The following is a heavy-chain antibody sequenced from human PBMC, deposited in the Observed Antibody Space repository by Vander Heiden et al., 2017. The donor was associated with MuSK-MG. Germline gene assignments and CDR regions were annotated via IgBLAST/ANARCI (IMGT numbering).Heavy chain of an antibody. CDR3: ARGNCDIWTGYIYYFDY. CDR2: IYYSGST. V-gene: IGHV4-39*01. Sequence: QLQLQESGPGLVKPSETLSLTCTVSGGSISSSSYYWGWIRQPPGKGLEWIGSIYYSGSTYYHPSLKWRFTISVDTSKNQFSLKMSSVPAAHTAVYYCARGNCDIWTGYIYYFDYWGQGTMVTVSS. D-gene: IGHD3-9*01. CDR1: GGSISSSSYY. J-gene: IGHJ4*02.